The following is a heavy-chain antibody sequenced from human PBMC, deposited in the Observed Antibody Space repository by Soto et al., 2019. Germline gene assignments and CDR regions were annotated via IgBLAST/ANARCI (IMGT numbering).Heavy chain of an antibody. CDR3: ARGIGFSAQDY. CDR2: ISGDVSST. V-gene: IGHV3-74*02. D-gene: IGHD2-21*01. J-gene: IGHJ4*02. CDR1: GFIFSSYW. Sequence: GQLVESGGGVVQPGTSLRLSCEASGFIFSSYWMHWVRQAPGKGLVWVSRISGDVSSTSYADSVKGRFTISRDNAKNTLYLQMDSLRADDTAVYFCARGIGFSAQDYWGQGTLVTVSS.